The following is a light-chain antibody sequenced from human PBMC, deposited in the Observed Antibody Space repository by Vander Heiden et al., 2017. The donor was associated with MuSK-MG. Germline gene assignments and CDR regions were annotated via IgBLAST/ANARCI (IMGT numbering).Light chain of an antibody. Sequence: DLQMTQSPSSLSASVRDRVTIACRASQSIGTYLSWYQHKPGKAPKLLIYAASSLESGVPSRFSGSGSGTDFTLSISSLQPEDIATYYCQQSDSTPWTFGQGTKVEI. V-gene: IGKV1-39*01. CDR2: AAS. CDR1: QSIGTY. J-gene: IGKJ1*01. CDR3: QQSDSTPWT.